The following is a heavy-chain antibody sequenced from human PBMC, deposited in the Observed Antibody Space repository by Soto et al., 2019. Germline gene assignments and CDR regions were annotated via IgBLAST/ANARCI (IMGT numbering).Heavy chain of an antibody. CDR3: ARDQVVPAARYYYYGMDV. CDR1: GYTFTSYG. CDR2: ISAYNGNT. Sequence: ASVKVSCKASGYTFTSYGISWVRQAPGQGLEWMGWISAYNGNTNYAQKLQGRVTMTTDTSTSTAYMELRSLRSDDMAVYYCARDQVVPAARYYYYGMDVWGQGTTVSVSS. J-gene: IGHJ6*02. D-gene: IGHD2-2*01. V-gene: IGHV1-18*03.